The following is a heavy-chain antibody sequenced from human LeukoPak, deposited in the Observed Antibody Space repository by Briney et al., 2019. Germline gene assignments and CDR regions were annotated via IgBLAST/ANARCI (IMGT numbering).Heavy chain of an antibody. J-gene: IGHJ5*01. V-gene: IGHV3-48*01. Sequence: GRSLRLSCAASGFTFDDYAMHWVRQAPGKGLEWISCIYRDSSVIHYADSVRGRFTVSRDNAKSSMYLQMNSLRAEDTAVYFCARYGSGSKYRDPFDSWGQGTLVIVSS. CDR3: ARYGSGSKYRDPFDS. D-gene: IGHD3-10*01. CDR1: GFTFDDYA. CDR2: IYRDSSVI.